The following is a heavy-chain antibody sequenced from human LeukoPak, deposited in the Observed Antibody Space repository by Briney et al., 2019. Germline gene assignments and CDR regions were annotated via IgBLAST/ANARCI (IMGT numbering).Heavy chain of an antibody. CDR3: AKVGTSSGWYSYFDY. V-gene: IGHV3-23*01. Sequence: GGSLRLSCAASGFTFSSYAMSWVRQAPGKGLEWVSAISGSGGSTYYADSVKGRFTISRDNSKNTLYLQTNSLRAEDTAVYYCAKVGTSSGWYSYFDYWGQGTLVTVSS. J-gene: IGHJ4*02. CDR2: ISGSGGST. D-gene: IGHD6-19*01. CDR1: GFTFSSYA.